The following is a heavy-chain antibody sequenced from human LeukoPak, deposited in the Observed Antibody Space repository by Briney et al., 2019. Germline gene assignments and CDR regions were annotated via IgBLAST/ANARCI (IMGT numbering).Heavy chain of an antibody. Sequence: ASVKVSCKASGYTFTSYDINWVRQATGQGLEWMGWMNPKSGNVGYAQKFQGRVTMTRSTPISTAYMELTNLTSEDTAVYYCASEYPYFEILTTYYTGYFFDYWGQGTLVTVSS. CDR1: GYTFTSYD. CDR3: ASEYPYFEILTTYYTGYFFDY. CDR2: MNPKSGNV. J-gene: IGHJ4*02. D-gene: IGHD3-9*01. V-gene: IGHV1-8*01.